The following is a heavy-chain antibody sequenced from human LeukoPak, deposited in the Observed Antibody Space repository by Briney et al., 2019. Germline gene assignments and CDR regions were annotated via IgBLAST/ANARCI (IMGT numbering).Heavy chain of an antibody. CDR2: MNPNSGNT. CDR1: GYTFTSYD. V-gene: IGHV1-8*01. J-gene: IGHJ4*02. D-gene: IGHD6-19*01. CDR3: ARKSNTSSGWFAFDY. Sequence: EASVKVSCKASGYTFTSYDINWVRQATGQGLKWMGWMNPNSGNTGYAQKFQGRVTMTRNTSISTAYMELSSLRSEDTAVYYCARKSNTSSGWFAFDYWGQGTLVTVSS.